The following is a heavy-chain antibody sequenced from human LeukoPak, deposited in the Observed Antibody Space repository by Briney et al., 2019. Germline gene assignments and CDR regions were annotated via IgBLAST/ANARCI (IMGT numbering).Heavy chain of an antibody. CDR3: ASKKYGDQEVRYFDY. Sequence: ASVKVSCKASGYTFTGYYMHWVRQAPGQGLEWMGWINPNSGGTNYARKFQGRLTMTRDTSISTAYMEVSRLRSDDTAVYYCASKKYGDQEVRYFDYWGQGTLVTVSS. CDR2: INPNSGGT. CDR1: GYTFTGYY. J-gene: IGHJ4*02. D-gene: IGHD4-17*01. V-gene: IGHV1-2*02.